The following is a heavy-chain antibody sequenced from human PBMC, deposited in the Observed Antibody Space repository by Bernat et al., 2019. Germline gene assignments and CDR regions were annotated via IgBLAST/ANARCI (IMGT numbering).Heavy chain of an antibody. V-gene: IGHV3-21*01. Sequence: EVHLVESGGGLVKPGGSLRLSCVASGFTFSSYSMNWVRQAPGKGLEWVSSISSSSSYIYYADSVKGRFTISRDNAKNSLYLQMNSLRAEDTAVYYCARGTGYCSGGSCYSSFDPWGQGTLVTVSS. CDR2: ISSSSSYI. D-gene: IGHD2-15*01. CDR3: ARGTGYCSGGSCYSSFDP. J-gene: IGHJ5*02. CDR1: GFTFSSYS.